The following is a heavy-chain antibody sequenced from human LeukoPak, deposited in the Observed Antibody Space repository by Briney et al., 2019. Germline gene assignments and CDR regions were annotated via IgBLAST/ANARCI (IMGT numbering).Heavy chain of an antibody. CDR2: ISFDGRNK. CDR1: GFSFSNYH. Sequence: GGSLRLSCAASGFSFSNYHMYWVRQAPGKGLEWVAFISFDGRNKYYTDSVKGRFTISRDNSMSALYLQMSGLRAEDTALYYCAKGLVFCNTTSCNRRMADYWGQGTLVSVSS. J-gene: IGHJ4*02. V-gene: IGHV3-30*02. D-gene: IGHD2-2*01. CDR3: AKGLVFCNTTSCNRRMADY.